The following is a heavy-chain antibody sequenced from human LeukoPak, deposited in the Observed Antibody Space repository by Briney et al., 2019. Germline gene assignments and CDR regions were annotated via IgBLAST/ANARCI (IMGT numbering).Heavy chain of an antibody. CDR1: GFTFSSYA. V-gene: IGHV3-23*01. CDR2: ITGSGGNT. J-gene: IGHJ4*02. Sequence: GGSLRLSCAASGFTFSSYAMSWVRQAPGKGLEWVSAITGSGGNTYYADPVKGRFTISRDNSKNTVFLQMNSLRAEDTAVYYCAKWGDYDVLTGYYVSDYWGQGTLVTVSS. CDR3: AKWGDYDVLTGYYVSDY. D-gene: IGHD3-9*01.